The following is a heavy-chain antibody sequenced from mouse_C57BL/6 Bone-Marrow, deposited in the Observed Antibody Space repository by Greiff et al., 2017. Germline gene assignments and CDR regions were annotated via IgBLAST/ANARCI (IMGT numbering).Heavy chain of an antibody. Sequence: QVQLQQPGAELVRPGTSVKLSCKASGYTFTSYWLYWVKQRPGQGLEWIGEIDPSDSYTNYNQKFKGKATLTVDTSSSTASMQRSSLTSEASAVYFCSREYYGSSYWYFDVWGTGTTVSVSS. D-gene: IGHD1-1*01. CDR3: SREYYGSSYWYFDV. CDR2: IDPSDSYT. CDR1: GYTFTSYW. V-gene: IGHV1-59*01. J-gene: IGHJ1*03.